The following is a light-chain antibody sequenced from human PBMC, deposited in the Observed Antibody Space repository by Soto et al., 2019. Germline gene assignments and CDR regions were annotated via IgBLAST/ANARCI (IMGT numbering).Light chain of an antibody. Sequence: EIGMTQSPATLSVSPGERATLSCRASQSVSSNLAWYQQKPGQAPRLHIYGASTRATGIPARFSGSGSGTEFTLTISSLQSEDFAVYYCQQYNNWPPRGTFGQGTQVEIK. CDR2: GAS. CDR1: QSVSSN. J-gene: IGKJ1*01. CDR3: QQYNNWPPRGT. V-gene: IGKV3-15*01.